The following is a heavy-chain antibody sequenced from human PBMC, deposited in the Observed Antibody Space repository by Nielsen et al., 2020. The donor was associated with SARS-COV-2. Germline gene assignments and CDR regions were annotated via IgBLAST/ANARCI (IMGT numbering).Heavy chain of an antibody. J-gene: IGHJ5*02. CDR3: ARDDPQRLLHVGWYDP. D-gene: IGHD1-26*01. V-gene: IGHV4-31*03. Sequence: SETLSLTCTVSGGSISGGGYYWTWIRQYPGGGLEWIGHIIHYAGSTDYNPSLESRVSISADTSKNKVSLRLRSVTAADTAVYYCARDDPQRLLHVGWYDPWGRGTLVTVSS. CDR2: IIHYAGST. CDR1: GGSISGGGYY.